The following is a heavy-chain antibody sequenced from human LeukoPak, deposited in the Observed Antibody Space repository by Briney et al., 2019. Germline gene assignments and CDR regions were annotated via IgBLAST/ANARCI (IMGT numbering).Heavy chain of an antibody. CDR1: GGSFSGYY. CDR3: ARHWCVKYYYGSGSYCGIDY. CDR2: INHSGST. D-gene: IGHD3-10*01. Sequence: SETLSLTCAVYGGSFSGYYWSWIRQPPGKGLEWIGEINHSGSTNYNPSLKSRVTISVDTSKNQFSLKLSSVTAADTAVYYCARHWCVKYYYGSGSYCGIDYWGQGTLVTVSS. V-gene: IGHV4-34*01. J-gene: IGHJ4*02.